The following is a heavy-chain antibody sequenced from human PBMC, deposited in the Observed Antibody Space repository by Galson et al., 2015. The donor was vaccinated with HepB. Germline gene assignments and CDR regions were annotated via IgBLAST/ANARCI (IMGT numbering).Heavy chain of an antibody. CDR1: GYSFTSYW. J-gene: IGHJ2*01. Sequence: QSGAEVKKPGESLKISCKGSGYSFTSYWISWVRQMPGKGLEWMGRIDPSDSYTNYSPSFQGHVTISADKSISTAYLQWSSLKASDTAMYYCARRRREGPWGFGENWYFDLWGRGTLVTVSS. CDR2: IDPSDSYT. CDR3: ARRRREGPWGFGENWYFDL. V-gene: IGHV5-10-1*01. D-gene: IGHD3-10*01.